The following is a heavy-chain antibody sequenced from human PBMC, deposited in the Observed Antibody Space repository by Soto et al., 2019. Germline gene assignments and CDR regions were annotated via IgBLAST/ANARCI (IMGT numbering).Heavy chain of an antibody. J-gene: IGHJ3*02. CDR1: GFTFSSYG. V-gene: IGHV3-30*03. D-gene: IGHD5-12*01. CDR2: ISYDGSNK. Sequence: QVQLVESGGGVVQPGRSLRLSCAASGFTFSSYGMHWVRQAPGKGLEWVAVISYDGSNKYYADSVKGRFTISRDNSKNTLYLQMNSLRAEDTAVYYCARSPLSPVDIVPDAFDIWGQGTMVTVSS. CDR3: ARSPLSPVDIVPDAFDI.